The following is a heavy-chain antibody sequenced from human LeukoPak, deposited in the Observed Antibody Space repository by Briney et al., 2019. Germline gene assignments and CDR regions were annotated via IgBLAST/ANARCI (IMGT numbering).Heavy chain of an antibody. CDR1: GFTFNSYW. Sequence: GGSLRLSCAASGFTFNSYWMSWVRQASGKGLEWVANIRQDGSEKYYVDSVKGRFTISRDNAKNSLYLQMNSLRAEDTALYYCARDAWITGAFGIWGQGTMVTVSS. CDR2: IRQDGSEK. J-gene: IGHJ3*02. CDR3: ARDAWITGAFGI. V-gene: IGHV3-7*03. D-gene: IGHD2-2*03.